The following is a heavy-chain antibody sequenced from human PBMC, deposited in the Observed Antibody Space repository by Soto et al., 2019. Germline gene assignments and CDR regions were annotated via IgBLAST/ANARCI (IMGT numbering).Heavy chain of an antibody. CDR1: GGTFSSYT. CDR2: IIPILGIA. CDR3: ARDQTTVTNTGTFLRYMDV. J-gene: IGHJ6*03. Sequence: GASVKVSCKASGGTFSSYTISWVRQAPGQGLEWMGRIIPILGIANYAQKFQGRVTITADKSTSTAYMELSSLRSEDTAVYYCARDQTTVTNTGTFLRYMDVWGKGTTVTVSS. V-gene: IGHV1-69*04. D-gene: IGHD4-17*01.